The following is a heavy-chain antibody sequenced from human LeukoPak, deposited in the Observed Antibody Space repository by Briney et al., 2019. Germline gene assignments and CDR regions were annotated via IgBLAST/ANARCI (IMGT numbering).Heavy chain of an antibody. V-gene: IGHV3-23*01. CDR3: AKDQMYYYGSGSYPSLDY. CDR2: ISGSGGST. CDR1: GGSFSGYY. J-gene: IGHJ4*02. Sequence: ETLSLTCAVYGGSFSGYYWSWIRQPPGKGLEWVSAISGSGGSTYYADSVKGRFTISRDNSKNTLYLQMNSLRAEDTAVYYCAKDQMYYYGSGSYPSLDYWGQGTLVTVSS. D-gene: IGHD3-10*01.